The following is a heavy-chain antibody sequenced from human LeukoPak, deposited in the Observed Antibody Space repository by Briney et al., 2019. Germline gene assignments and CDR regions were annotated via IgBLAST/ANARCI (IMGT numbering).Heavy chain of an antibody. CDR1: GFTFTTFW. CDR2: INHDGSST. D-gene: IGHD3-22*01. V-gene: IGHV3-74*01. Sequence: GGSLRLSCATSGFTFTTFWMHWVRQAPGKGLVWVSRINHDGSSTNYADSVKGRFTISRDNAKNTVYLQMNSLRAEDTAVYYCVRDWGYDSSGYWQKYFDTWGQGTLVTVSS. J-gene: IGHJ4*02. CDR3: VRDWGYDSSGYWQKYFDT.